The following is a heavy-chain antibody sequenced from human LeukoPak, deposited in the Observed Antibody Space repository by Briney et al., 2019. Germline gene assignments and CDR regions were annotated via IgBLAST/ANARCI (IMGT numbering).Heavy chain of an antibody. V-gene: IGHV3-23*01. D-gene: IGHD3-10*01. CDR1: GFTFSSYA. J-gene: IGHJ4*02. CDR3: AKGYYGSGSYYFDY. Sequence: GGSLRLSCAASGFTFSSYAVTWVRQAPGKGREWVSGISGSGGSTYYADSVKGRFTISRDNSKNTLYLQMNSLRAEDTAVYYCAKGYYGSGSYYFDYWGQGTLVTVSS. CDR2: ISGSGGST.